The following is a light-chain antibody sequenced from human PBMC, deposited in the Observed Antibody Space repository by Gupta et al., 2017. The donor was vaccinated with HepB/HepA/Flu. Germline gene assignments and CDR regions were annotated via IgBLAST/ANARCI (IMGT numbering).Light chain of an antibody. V-gene: IGKV1-16*02. CDR1: QGISNY. J-gene: IGKJ1*01. Sequence: IQMIHSPSSLSASVGDRVTITGRASQGISNYLVWFQQKPGKAPKSLIYAASSLQSGVPSKFSGSGSGTDFTLTIRRLQPEDFSSYYYQQYHRRWTFGQGTKVEI. CDR2: AAS. CDR3: QQYHRRWT.